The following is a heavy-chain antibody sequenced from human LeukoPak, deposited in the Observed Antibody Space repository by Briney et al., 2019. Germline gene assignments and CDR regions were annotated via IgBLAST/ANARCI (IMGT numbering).Heavy chain of an antibody. J-gene: IGHJ6*02. D-gene: IGHD3-3*01. CDR3: AKGYLTIFGVVIAPMGMDV. Sequence: GGSLRLSCAASGFTFSSYAMSWVRQAPGKGLEWVSAISGSGGSTYYADSVKGRFTISRDNSKNTLYLQMNSLRAEDTAVYYCAKGYLTIFGVVIAPMGMDVWGQGTTVTVS. CDR1: GFTFSSYA. V-gene: IGHV3-23*01. CDR2: ISGSGGST.